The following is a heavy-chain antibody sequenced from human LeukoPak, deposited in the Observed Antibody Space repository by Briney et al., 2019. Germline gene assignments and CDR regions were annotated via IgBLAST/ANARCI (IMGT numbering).Heavy chain of an antibody. Sequence: GGSLRLSCAASGFTFSSYEMNWVRQAPGKGLEWVSYISGSGSTIYYADSVKGRFTISRDNAKNSLYLQMNSLRAEDTAVYYCAKIYSYGSRSFDSWGQGTLVTVSS. CDR1: GFTFSSYE. J-gene: IGHJ4*02. CDR2: ISGSGSTI. CDR3: AKIYSYGSRSFDS. V-gene: IGHV3-48*03. D-gene: IGHD5-18*01.